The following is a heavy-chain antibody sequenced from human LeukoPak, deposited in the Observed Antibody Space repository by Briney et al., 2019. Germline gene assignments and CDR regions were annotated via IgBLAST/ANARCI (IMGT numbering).Heavy chain of an antibody. CDR1: GYTFTSYG. V-gene: IGHV1-18*01. CDR2: ISAYNGNT. CDR3: ASSTSFGQYNWFDP. Sequence: ASVTVSRKASGYTFTSYGISWVRQAPGQGLAWVGWISAYNGNTNYAQKLQGRVTMTTDTSTSTAYMELRSLRSEDTAVYYCASSTSFGQYNWFDPWGQGTLVTVSS. D-gene: IGHD2-2*01. J-gene: IGHJ5*02.